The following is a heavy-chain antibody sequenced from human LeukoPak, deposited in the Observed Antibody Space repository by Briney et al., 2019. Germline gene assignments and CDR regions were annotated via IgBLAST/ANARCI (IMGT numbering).Heavy chain of an antibody. D-gene: IGHD3-3*01. Sequence: GGSXRLSCAASGFTFSSYEMNWVRQAPGKGLEWVSYISSSGSTIYYADSVKGRFTISRDNAKNSLYLQMNSLRAEDTAVYYCARFFWSGYLFDYWGQGTLVTVSS. CDR1: GFTFSSYE. CDR2: ISSSGSTI. J-gene: IGHJ4*02. V-gene: IGHV3-48*03. CDR3: ARFFWSGYLFDY.